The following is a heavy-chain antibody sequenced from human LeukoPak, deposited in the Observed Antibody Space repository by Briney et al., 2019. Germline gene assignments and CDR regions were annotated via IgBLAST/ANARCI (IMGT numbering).Heavy chain of an antibody. CDR1: GFTFSNHW. D-gene: IGHD3-22*01. Sequence: GSLRLSCEASGFTFSNHWMHWVRQAPGKGLVWVSVISKDGSTSIYADSVRGRLTISRDNAKNTLYLQMNSLRAEDTAVYYCAKEKRRPYYYDSSGSLYYFDYWGQGTLVTVSS. V-gene: IGHV3-74*01. CDR3: AKEKRRPYYYDSSGSLYYFDY. J-gene: IGHJ4*02. CDR2: ISKDGSTS.